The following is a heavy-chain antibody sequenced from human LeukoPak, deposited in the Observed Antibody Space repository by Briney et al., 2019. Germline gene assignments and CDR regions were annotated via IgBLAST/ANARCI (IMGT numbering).Heavy chain of an antibody. CDR2: MNPNSGNT. CDR1: GYTFTSCD. Sequence: ASVNVSCKASGYTFTSCDINWVRQAPGQGLELMGWMNPNSGNTGNAQKFQGRVTMTSITAVSTAYMELRSVRSEDAAVYYCAKTREMATIFAPWGQGTLVTVSS. V-gene: IGHV1-8*01. CDR3: AKTREMATIFAP. D-gene: IGHD3-3*01. J-gene: IGHJ4*02.